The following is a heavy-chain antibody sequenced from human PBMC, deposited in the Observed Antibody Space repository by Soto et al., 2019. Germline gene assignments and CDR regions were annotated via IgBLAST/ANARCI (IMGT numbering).Heavy chain of an antibody. CDR2: IYYSGST. V-gene: IGHV4-31*03. CDR1: AGSPSRSEHY. J-gene: IGHJ3*02. Sequence: QTLPHPYTVSAGSPSRSEHYCGWLRQHPGKGLEWIGYIYYSGSTYYNPSLKSRVTISVDTSKNQFSLKLSSVTAADTAVYYCARGRGDSSGYDDPFDIWGQGRMVT. CDR3: ARGRGDSSGYDDPFDI. D-gene: IGHD3-22*01.